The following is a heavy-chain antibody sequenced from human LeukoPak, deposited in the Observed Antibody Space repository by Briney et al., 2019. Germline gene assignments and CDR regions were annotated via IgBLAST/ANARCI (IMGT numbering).Heavy chain of an antibody. Sequence: GGSLRLSCAASGFTFSSYAMSWVRQALGKGLEWVSAISGSGGSTYYADSVKGRFTISRDNSKNTLYLQMNSLRAEDTAVYYCAKVSYDILTGYRAYYFDFWGQGTLVTVSS. CDR2: ISGSGGST. CDR3: AKVSYDILTGYRAYYFDF. CDR1: GFTFSSYA. D-gene: IGHD3-9*01. J-gene: IGHJ4*02. V-gene: IGHV3-23*01.